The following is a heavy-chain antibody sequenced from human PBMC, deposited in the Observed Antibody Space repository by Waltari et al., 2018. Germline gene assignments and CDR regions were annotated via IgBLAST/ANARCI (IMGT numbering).Heavy chain of an antibody. CDR1: GGTFSSYA. V-gene: IGHV1-69*14. CDR2: IIPIFGTA. Sequence: QVQLVQSGAAVKKPGSSVKVSCKASGGTFSSYAISWVRQAPGQGLEWMGGIIPIFGTANYATNCQVRVTSTADKSTSTAYMELSSVRSEDTAVYYCARGNVLMVYAETTKGFDYWGQGTLVTVSS. D-gene: IGHD2-8*01. CDR3: ARGNVLMVYAETTKGFDY. J-gene: IGHJ4*02.